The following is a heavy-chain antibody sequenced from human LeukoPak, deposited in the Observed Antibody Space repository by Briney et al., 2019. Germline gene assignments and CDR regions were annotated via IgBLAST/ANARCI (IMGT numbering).Heavy chain of an antibody. D-gene: IGHD3-3*01. V-gene: IGHV4-59*08. CDR2: IYYSGST. J-gene: IGHJ5*02. CDR1: GGSISSYY. Sequence: PSETLSLTCTVSGGSISSYYWSWIRQPPGKGLEWIGYIYYSGSTNYNPSLKSRVTISVDTSKNQFSLKLSSVTAADTAVYYCARRVWSENWFDPWGQGTLVTVSS. CDR3: ARRVWSENWFDP.